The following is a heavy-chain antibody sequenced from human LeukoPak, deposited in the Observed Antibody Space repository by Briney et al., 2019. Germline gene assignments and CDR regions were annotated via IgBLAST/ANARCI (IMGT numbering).Heavy chain of an antibody. CDR3: ARGHSSSDGFDY. J-gene: IGHJ4*02. D-gene: IGHD6-6*01. CDR1: GGSISSYY. V-gene: IGHV4-4*09. Sequence: SETLSLTCTVSGGSISSYYWSWIRQPPGKGLEWIGYIYTSGSTNYNPSLTSRVTISVDTSKNQFSLKLSSVTAADTAVYYCARGHSSSDGFDYWGQGTLVTVSS. CDR2: IYTSGST.